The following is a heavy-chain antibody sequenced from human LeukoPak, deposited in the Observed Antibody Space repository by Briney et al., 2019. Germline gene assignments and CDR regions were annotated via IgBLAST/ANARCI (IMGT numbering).Heavy chain of an antibody. Sequence: SETLSLTCAVYGGSFSGYYWSWVRPPPGEGLEWIGEINHSGSTNYNPSLKSRVTISVDTSKNQFSLKLSSVTAADTAVYYCARGLSAHGYWGQGTLVTVSS. CDR1: GGSFSGYY. J-gene: IGHJ4*02. CDR2: INHSGST. V-gene: IGHV4-34*01. D-gene: IGHD1-26*01. CDR3: ARGLSAHGY.